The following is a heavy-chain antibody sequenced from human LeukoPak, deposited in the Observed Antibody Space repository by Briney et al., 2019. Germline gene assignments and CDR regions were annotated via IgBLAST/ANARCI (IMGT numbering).Heavy chain of an antibody. V-gene: IGHV4-39*07. CDR3: ASHYYDSSGYYTNWFDP. D-gene: IGHD3-22*01. CDR1: GGSIRSSSYY. Sequence: SETLSLTCTVSGGSIRSSSYYWGWIRQPPGKGLEWIGSIYYSGSTYYDPSLKSRVTISVDTSKNQFSLKLSSVTAADTAVYYCASHYYDSSGYYTNWFDPWGQGTLVTVSS. CDR2: IYYSGST. J-gene: IGHJ5*02.